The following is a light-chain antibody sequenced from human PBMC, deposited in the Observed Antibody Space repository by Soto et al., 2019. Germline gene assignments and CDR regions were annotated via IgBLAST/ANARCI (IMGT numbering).Light chain of an antibody. CDR1: SSDIGHYNY. J-gene: IGLJ3*02. V-gene: IGLV2-14*01. CDR3: SSYTTGSTLV. Sequence: QSALTQPASVSGSPGQSITISCTGTSSDIGHYNYVSWYQQHPGKAPKLVISEVSNRPSGVSNRFSGSKSGNTASLTISGLRAEDESDYYCSSYTTGSTLVLGGGTKLTVL. CDR2: EVS.